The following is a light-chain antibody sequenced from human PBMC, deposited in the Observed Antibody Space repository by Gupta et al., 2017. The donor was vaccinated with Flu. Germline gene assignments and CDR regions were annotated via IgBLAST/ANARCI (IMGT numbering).Light chain of an antibody. Sequence: GTLSLSPGERATLSCRAKQTIQHNYLAWYQQKRGQPPRLLIYGASNRATGIPDRFSGSGSGTDFTLTISRLDPEDFAVYYCQQGNYSPYTFGQGTXMEIK. CDR1: QTIQHNY. CDR2: GAS. J-gene: IGKJ2*01. V-gene: IGKV3-20*01. CDR3: QQGNYSPYT.